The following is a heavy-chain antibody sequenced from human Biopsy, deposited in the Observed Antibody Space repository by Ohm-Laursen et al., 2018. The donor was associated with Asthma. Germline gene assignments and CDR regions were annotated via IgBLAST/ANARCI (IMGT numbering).Heavy chain of an antibody. CDR1: GISFRNYG. CDR3: ATDRGALVVLLGFRFQH. Sequence: SLRLSCAASGISFRNYGMHWVRQAPGKGLEWVALLSSDGANEYYADSAKGRFTISRDNSKNTLYLQMSSLRAEDTAVYYCATDRGALVVLLGFRFQHWGQGSLVSVSS. V-gene: IGHV3-30*03. J-gene: IGHJ1*01. CDR2: LSSDGANE. D-gene: IGHD2-21*01.